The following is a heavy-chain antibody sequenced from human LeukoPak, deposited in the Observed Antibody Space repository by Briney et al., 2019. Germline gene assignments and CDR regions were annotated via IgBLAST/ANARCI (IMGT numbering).Heavy chain of an antibody. J-gene: IGHJ5*02. Sequence: IYPVHSDTRYTPSFQGQLTISADKSISTAYLQWSSLKASDTAMYYCARREAVAGWDWFDPWGQGTLVTVSS. CDR3: ARREAVAGWDWFDP. CDR2: IYPVHSDT. D-gene: IGHD6-19*01. V-gene: IGHV5-51*01.